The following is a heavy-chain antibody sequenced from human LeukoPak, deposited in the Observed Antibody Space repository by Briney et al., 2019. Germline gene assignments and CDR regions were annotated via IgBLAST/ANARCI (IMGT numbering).Heavy chain of an antibody. CDR1: GFTFSNFA. CDR2: ISYDGSIK. Sequence: PGGSLRLSCAASGFTFSNFAMHWVRQAPGKGLEWVAVISYDGSIKYYADSVKGRFTISRDNSKNKIYLKMNSLRAEDTAVYYCAREDMTTVTTRWAFDIWGQGSMVTVSS. D-gene: IGHD4-17*01. CDR3: AREDMTTVTTRWAFDI. V-gene: IGHV3-30*04. J-gene: IGHJ3*02.